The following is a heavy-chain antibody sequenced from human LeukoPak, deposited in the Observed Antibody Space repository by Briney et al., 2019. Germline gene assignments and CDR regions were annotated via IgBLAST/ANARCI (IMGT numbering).Heavy chain of an antibody. J-gene: IGHJ5*02. CDR1: GGTFSSYA. D-gene: IGHD6-19*01. CDR2: IIPILGIA. CDR3: AKGRVVAGSKSLTYHWLDP. V-gene: IGHV1-69*04. Sequence: SVKVSCKASGGTFSSYAISWVRQAPGQGLEWMGRIIPILGIANYAQKFQGRVTITADKSTSTAYMGLSRLRSDDTAVYYCAKGRVVAGSKSLTYHWLDPWGQGTLVTVSS.